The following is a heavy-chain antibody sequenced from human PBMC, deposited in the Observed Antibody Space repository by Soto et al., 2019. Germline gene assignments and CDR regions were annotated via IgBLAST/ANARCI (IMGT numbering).Heavy chain of an antibody. CDR2: IYSGGTT. J-gene: IGHJ4*02. CDR1: GLTVSSNY. Sequence: EVPLVESGGGLIQPGGSLRLSCVAAGLTVSSNYMTWVRQAPGKGLEWVSVIYSGGTTYYVDSVKGRFTISRDNSKNTLYLQMNSLRAEDTAVYYCARGFNWLDYWGQGSLVTVSS. D-gene: IGHD1-20*01. CDR3: ARGFNWLDY. V-gene: IGHV3-53*01.